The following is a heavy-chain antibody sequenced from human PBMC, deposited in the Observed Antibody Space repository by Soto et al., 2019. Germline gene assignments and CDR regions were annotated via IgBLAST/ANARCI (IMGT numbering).Heavy chain of an antibody. Sequence: EVQLLESGGGLVQPGGSLRLSCAASGFTFSSYAMSWVRQAPGKGLEWVSAISGSGGSTYYADSVKGRFTISRDNSKNTLYLQMNSLRAEDTAVYYCAKLLGYCTNGVCYRGPGYFQHWGQGTLVTVSS. CDR2: ISGSGGST. CDR3: AKLLGYCTNGVCYRGPGYFQH. CDR1: GFTFSSYA. J-gene: IGHJ1*01. V-gene: IGHV3-23*01. D-gene: IGHD2-8*01.